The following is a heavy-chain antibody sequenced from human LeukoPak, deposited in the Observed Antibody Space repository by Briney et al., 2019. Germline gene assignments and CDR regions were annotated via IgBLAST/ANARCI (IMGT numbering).Heavy chain of an antibody. Sequence: GGSLRLSCAASGFIFSCFALSWVRQAPGKGLEWVSTISGSGGSTYYADSVKGRFTISRDNSKNTVYLQMNSLRAEDTAVYYCAKARACINDVCHWYFDYWGQGTLVTVSS. CDR1: GFIFSCFA. CDR3: AKARACINDVCHWYFDY. D-gene: IGHD2-8*01. CDR2: ISGSGGST. J-gene: IGHJ4*02. V-gene: IGHV3-23*01.